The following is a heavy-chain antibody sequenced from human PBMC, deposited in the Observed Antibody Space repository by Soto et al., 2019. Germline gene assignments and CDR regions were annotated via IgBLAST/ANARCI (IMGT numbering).Heavy chain of an antibody. D-gene: IGHD2-2*01. J-gene: IGHJ6*02. V-gene: IGHV4-34*01. CDR1: GGSFSGYY. CDR3: ARVGYCSSTSCFDYYYYYGMDV. CDR2: INHSGST. Sequence: SETLSLTCAVYGGSFSGYYWSWIRQPPGKGLEWIGEINHSGSTNYNPSLKSRVTISVDTSKNQFFLKLSSVTAADTAVYYCARVGYCSSTSCFDYYYYYGMDVWGQGTTVTVSS.